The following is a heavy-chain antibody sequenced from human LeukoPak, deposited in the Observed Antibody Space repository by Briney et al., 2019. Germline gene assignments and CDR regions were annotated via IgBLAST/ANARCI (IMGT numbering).Heavy chain of an antibody. CDR2: AADSGST. CDR3: TRGSIAYYYMDV. D-gene: IGHD3-22*01. CDR1: GDSMSDYF. Sequence: SETLSLTCTVSGDSMSDYFWTWIRQPPGKGLEWIGYAADSGSTNYNPSLKSRVTISVDTSKNQFSLKLSSVTAADTAVYYCTRGSIAYYYMDVWGKGTTVTISS. V-gene: IGHV4-59*01. J-gene: IGHJ6*03.